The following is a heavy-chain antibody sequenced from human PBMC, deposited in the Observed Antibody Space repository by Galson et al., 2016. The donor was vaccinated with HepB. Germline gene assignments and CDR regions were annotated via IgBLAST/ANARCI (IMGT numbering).Heavy chain of an antibody. CDR2: IHSGGST. Sequence: SLRLSCAASGFTVRTLYMSWVRQAPGKGLEWVSVIHSGGSTYHADSVKGRFTVSRDDSKNTVYLQMNSLRVEDTAIYCCAREGFNAFDVWGQGTVVTISS. CDR3: AREGFNAFDV. V-gene: IGHV3-53*01. D-gene: IGHD3-3*01. J-gene: IGHJ3*01. CDR1: GFTVRTLY.